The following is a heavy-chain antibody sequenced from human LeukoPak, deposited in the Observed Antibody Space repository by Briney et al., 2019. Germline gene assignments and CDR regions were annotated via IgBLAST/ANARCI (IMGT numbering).Heavy chain of an antibody. D-gene: IGHD3/OR15-3a*01. CDR3: ARTMGARGLVFDY. CDR2: IYYSGTT. J-gene: IGHJ4*02. Sequence: PSQTLSLTCTVSGGSISSGGHYWSWIRQHPGKGLEWIGYIYYSGTTYYNPPLKSRATVSVDTSKNQFSLKLSSVTAADTAVYYCARTMGARGLVFDYWGQGTPVTVSS. V-gene: IGHV4-31*03. CDR1: GGSISSGGHY.